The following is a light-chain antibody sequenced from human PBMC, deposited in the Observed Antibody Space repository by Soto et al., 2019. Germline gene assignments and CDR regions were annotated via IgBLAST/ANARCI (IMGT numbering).Light chain of an antibody. CDR2: GAS. J-gene: IGKJ4*01. Sequence: IGMTESPATLSVSPGERASLSCRPSQSVSSNLAWYQQKPGQAPRLLIYGASTRATGIPARFSGSGSGTEFTLTISSLQSEDFAVYYCQQYNNWPRLTFGGGTKVDIK. CDR1: QSVSSN. V-gene: IGKV3-15*01. CDR3: QQYNNWPRLT.